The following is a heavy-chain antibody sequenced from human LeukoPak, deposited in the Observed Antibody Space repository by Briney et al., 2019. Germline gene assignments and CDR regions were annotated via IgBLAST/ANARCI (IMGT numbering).Heavy chain of an antibody. D-gene: IGHD4-17*01. Sequence: GGSLRLSCAASGFTFNNYAMNWARHAPGKGREWVSSISGGGETTYYADSAKGRFTISRDNSQNTLYLQMNSLRAEDTAVYYCARDYADYVGYFFFDYWGQGTLVTVSS. CDR1: GFTFNNYA. J-gene: IGHJ4*02. V-gene: IGHV3-23*01. CDR2: ISGGGETT. CDR3: ARDYADYVGYFFFDY.